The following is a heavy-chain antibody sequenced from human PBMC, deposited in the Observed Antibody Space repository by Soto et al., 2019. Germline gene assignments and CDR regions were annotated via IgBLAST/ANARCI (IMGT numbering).Heavy chain of an antibody. V-gene: IGHV4-34*01. Sequence: SETLSLTCAVYGGSFSGYYWSWIRQPPGKGLEWIGEINHSGSTNYNPSLKSRVTISVDTSKNQFSLKLSPVTAADTAVYYFVRGKRVTMVRGVMKAFNIWGQGTMVTVSS. CDR1: GGSFSGYY. D-gene: IGHD3-10*01. J-gene: IGHJ3*02. CDR3: VRGKRVTMVRGVMKAFNI. CDR2: INHSGST.